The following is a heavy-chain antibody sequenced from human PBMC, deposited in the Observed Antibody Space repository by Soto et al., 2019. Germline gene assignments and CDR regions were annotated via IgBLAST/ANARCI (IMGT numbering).Heavy chain of an antibody. CDR1: GGSISSDIYY. Sequence: KPSESLSLTCTVSGGSISSDIYYWGWIRQPPGKGLEWIGSIYYSGSTYYNPSLKSRVTISVHTSKNQFSLKLSSVTAADTAVYYCARQTPAPTSGYSRYYFDYWGRGTLVTVSS. D-gene: IGHD3-3*01. CDR3: ARQTPAPTSGYSRYYFDY. CDR2: IYYSGST. J-gene: IGHJ4*02. V-gene: IGHV4-39*01.